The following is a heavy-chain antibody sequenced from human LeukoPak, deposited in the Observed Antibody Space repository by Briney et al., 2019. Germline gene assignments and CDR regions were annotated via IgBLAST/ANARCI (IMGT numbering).Heavy chain of an antibody. CDR2: ISAYNGNT. D-gene: IGHD7-27*01. CDR3: ARDPKNWGSNWFDP. J-gene: IGHJ5*02. CDR1: GYTFTSYG. Sequence: ASVKVSCKASGYTFTSYGISWVRQAPGQGLEWMGWISAYNGNTNYAQKLQGRVTMTTDTSTSTAYMELRSLRSDDTAVYYCARDPKNWGSNWFDPWGQGTLVTVSS. V-gene: IGHV1-18*01.